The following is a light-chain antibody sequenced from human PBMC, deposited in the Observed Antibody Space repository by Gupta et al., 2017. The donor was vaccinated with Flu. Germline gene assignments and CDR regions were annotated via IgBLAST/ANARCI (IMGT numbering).Light chain of an antibody. Sequence: ATLSVPPGERATLSCRASQSVANNFAWYQQKPGQAPRLLIYNASTQATGIPARFGGSGSGIEFTLSISSLQSEDVAVYYCQQYHNWPPFTFGQGTKLEIK. J-gene: IGKJ2*01. CDR1: QSVANN. CDR2: NAS. V-gene: IGKV3-15*01. CDR3: QQYHNWPPFT.